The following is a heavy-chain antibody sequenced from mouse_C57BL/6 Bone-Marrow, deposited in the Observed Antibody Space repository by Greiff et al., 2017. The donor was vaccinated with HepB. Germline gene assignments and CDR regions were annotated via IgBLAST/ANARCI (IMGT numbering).Heavy chain of an antibody. D-gene: IGHD1-1*01. J-gene: IGHJ1*03. Sequence: EVKVEESGGGLVQPGESLKLSCESNEYEFPSHDMSWVRKTPEKRLELVAAINSDGGSTYYPDTMERRFIISRDNTKKTLYLQMSSLRSEDTALYYCARHGDYYGSSSWYFDVWGTGTTVTVSS. CDR2: INSDGGST. CDR3: ARHGDYYGSSSWYFDV. CDR1: EYEFPSHD. V-gene: IGHV5-2*03.